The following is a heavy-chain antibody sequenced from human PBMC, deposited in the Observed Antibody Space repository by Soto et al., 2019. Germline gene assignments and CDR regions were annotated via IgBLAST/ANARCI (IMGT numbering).Heavy chain of an antibody. D-gene: IGHD1-1*01. CDR3: TGGTGWLTDN. CDR1: GGSLSGYY. CDR2: IYNSDIT. Sequence: PSETLSLTCTVSGGSLSGYYWSWIRQPPGQGLEWIGFIYNSDITKYNPSLQSRVTISTDTSKSQVSLKLTSVTAADTALYYCTGGTGWLTDNWGQGTLVT. J-gene: IGHJ4*02. V-gene: IGHV4-59*01.